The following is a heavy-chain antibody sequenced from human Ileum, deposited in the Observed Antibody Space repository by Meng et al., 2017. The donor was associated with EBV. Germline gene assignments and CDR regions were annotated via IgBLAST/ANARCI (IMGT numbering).Heavy chain of an antibody. J-gene: IGHJ5*02. Sequence: QVQSHGSGPRLVKPSGTVSLTCAVSGGSSISSKWWSWVRQSPGTGLEWIGEIYHHGTTNYNPSLKSRVTISVDTSKNKFFLNLTSLTAADTAVYYCARLDSSGYYFGGWFDPWGQGILVTVSS. CDR3: ARLDSSGYYFGGWFDP. CDR1: GGSSISSKW. D-gene: IGHD3-22*01. V-gene: IGHV4-4*02. CDR2: IYHHGTT.